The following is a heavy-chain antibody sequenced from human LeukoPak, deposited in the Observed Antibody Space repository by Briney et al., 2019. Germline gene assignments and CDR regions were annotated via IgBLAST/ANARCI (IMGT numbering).Heavy chain of an antibody. D-gene: IGHD6-25*01. CDR3: AKASRQSSGWYFDY. J-gene: IGHJ4*02. V-gene: IGHV3-23*01. CDR1: GFIFSNYA. CDR2: ITGSGGNT. Sequence: PGGSLRLSCAASGFIFSNYAMSWVSQAPGKGLEWVSAITGSGGNTYSADSVKGQFTISRDNSKNTLSLQMNSLRAEDTAVYYCAKASRQSSGWYFDYWGQGTLVTVSS.